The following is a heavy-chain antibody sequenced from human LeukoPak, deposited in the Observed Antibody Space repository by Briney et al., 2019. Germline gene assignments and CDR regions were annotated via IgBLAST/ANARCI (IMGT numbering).Heavy chain of an antibody. CDR2: IWYDGRKS. J-gene: IGHJ4*02. D-gene: IGHD3-10*01. Sequence: GSSLRLCCAASGFTFSSHGIDWVRQAPGKGLEWVGVIWYDGRKSDYAESVKGRFTISRDNSKNTVDLQMNSLRVEDTAVYYCARVSGHTSDFWGQGTLVTVSS. CDR1: GFTFSSHG. CDR3: ARVSGHTSDF. V-gene: IGHV3-33*01.